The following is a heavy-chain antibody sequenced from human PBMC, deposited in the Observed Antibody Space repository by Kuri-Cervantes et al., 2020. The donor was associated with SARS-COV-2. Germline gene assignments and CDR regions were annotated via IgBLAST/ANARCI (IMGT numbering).Heavy chain of an antibody. J-gene: IGHJ4*02. CDR1: GGSINNYY. V-gene: IGHV4-59*01. CDR2: FYSSGIT. D-gene: IGHD5-12*01. CDR3: ASDNILFSGGGFDS. Sequence: SETLSLTCSVSGGSINNYYWSWIRQLPGKGLEWIAYFYSSGITNYDPSLKTRLTISADTSKNQLSLKLTSVTAADSAVYYCASDNILFSGGGFDSWGPGALVTVSS.